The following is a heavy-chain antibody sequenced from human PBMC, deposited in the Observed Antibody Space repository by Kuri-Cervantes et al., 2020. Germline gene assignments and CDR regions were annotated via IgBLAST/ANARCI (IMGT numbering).Heavy chain of an antibody. V-gene: IGHV5-51*01. J-gene: IGHJ4*02. CDR3: STGTDFAY. Sequence: GGSLRLSCKGSVYSFTSYWIGWVRQMPGKGLEWMGIIYPGDSDTRYSPSYQGQVTISADKSISTAYLQWSSLKASDTAMYYCSTGTDFAYWGQGTLFTVSS. D-gene: IGHD1-14*01. CDR2: IYPGDSDT. CDR1: VYSFTSYW.